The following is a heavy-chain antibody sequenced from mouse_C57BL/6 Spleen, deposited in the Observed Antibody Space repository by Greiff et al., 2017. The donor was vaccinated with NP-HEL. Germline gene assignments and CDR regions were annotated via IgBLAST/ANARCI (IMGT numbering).Heavy chain of an antibody. CDR3: AIPLLRYSWFAY. V-gene: IGHV1-64*01. Sequence: QVQLKQPGAELVKPGASVKLSCKASGYTFTSYWMHWVKQRPGQGLEWIGMIHPNSGSTNYNEKFKSKATLTVDKSSSTAYMQLSSLTSEDSAVYYCAIPLLRYSWFAYWGQGTLVTVSA. CDR2: IHPNSGST. CDR1: GYTFTSYW. J-gene: IGHJ3*01. D-gene: IGHD1-1*01.